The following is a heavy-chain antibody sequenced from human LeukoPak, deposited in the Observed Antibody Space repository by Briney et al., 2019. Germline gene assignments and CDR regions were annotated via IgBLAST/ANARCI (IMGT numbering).Heavy chain of an antibody. CDR1: GGSISSYY. D-gene: IGHD1-26*01. CDR2: IYYSGST. V-gene: IGHV4-59*01. Sequence: PSETLSLTCTVSGGSISSYYWSWIRQPPGKGLVWIGYIYYSGSTNYNPSLKSRVTISVDTSKNQFSLKLSSVTAADTAVYYCARLPGGVGATDWGQGTLVTVSS. CDR3: ARLPGGVGATD. J-gene: IGHJ4*02.